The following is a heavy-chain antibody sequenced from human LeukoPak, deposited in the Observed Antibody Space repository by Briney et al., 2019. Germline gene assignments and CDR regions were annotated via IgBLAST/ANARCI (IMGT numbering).Heavy chain of an antibody. J-gene: IGHJ6*03. CDR3: ARLSYYDSSGYYYYYYYYMDV. V-gene: IGHV1-18*01. CDR1: GYTFSSSD. Sequence: ASVKVSCKASGYTFSSSDISWVRQAPGQGLEWMGWMSAYNGNTNNAQKLQGRLTMTTDTSTSTAYMELTNLRSDDTAVYYCARLSYYDSSGYYYYYYYYMDVGGKGTTVTISS. CDR2: MSAYNGNT. D-gene: IGHD3-22*01.